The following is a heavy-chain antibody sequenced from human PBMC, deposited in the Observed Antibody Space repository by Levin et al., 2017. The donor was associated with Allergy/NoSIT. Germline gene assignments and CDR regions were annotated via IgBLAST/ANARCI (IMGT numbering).Heavy chain of an antibody. CDR3: AKGGCSSTSCYTNY. Sequence: GGSLRLSCAASGFSFSTYGMHWVRQAPGKGLEWVAVISHDGSNIYYADSVKGRFTISRDNSKNTLYLQMNSLRAEDTAVYYCAKGGCSSTSCYTNYWGQGTLVTVSS. D-gene: IGHD2-2*02. V-gene: IGHV3-30*18. CDR1: GFSFSTYG. J-gene: IGHJ4*02. CDR2: ISHDGSNI.